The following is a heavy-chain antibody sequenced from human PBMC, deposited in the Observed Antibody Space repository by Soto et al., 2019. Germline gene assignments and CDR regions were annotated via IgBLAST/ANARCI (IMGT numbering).Heavy chain of an antibody. CDR1: GFTFSSYA. D-gene: IGHD2-2*03. CDR3: AKVGIVVVPAAIFGPSDDY. Sequence: GGSLRLSCAASGFTFSSYAMSWVRQAPGKGLEWVSAISGSGGSTYYADSVKGRFTISRDNSKNTLYLQMNSLRAEDTAVYYCAKVGIVVVPAAIFGPSDDYWGQGTLVTVSS. V-gene: IGHV3-23*01. J-gene: IGHJ4*02. CDR2: ISGSGGST.